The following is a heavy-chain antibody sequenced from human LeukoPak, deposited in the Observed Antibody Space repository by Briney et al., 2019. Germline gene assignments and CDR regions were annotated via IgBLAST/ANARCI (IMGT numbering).Heavy chain of an antibody. CDR3: ARDLRSLLWFGELWSHFDY. D-gene: IGHD3-10*01. CDR2: ISYDGSDK. Sequence: GGSLRLSCAASGFTFSSYAMYWVRQAPGKGLEWVAVISYDGSDKFYADSVKGRFTISRDSSKNTLYLQMNSLRPEDTAVYYCARDLRSLLWFGELWSHFDYWGQGTLVTVSS. CDR1: GFTFSSYA. J-gene: IGHJ4*02. V-gene: IGHV3-30*04.